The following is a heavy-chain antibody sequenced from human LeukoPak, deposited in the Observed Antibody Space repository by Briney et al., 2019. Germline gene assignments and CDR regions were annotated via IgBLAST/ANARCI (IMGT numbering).Heavy chain of an antibody. V-gene: IGHV3-48*01. CDR2: ITSSSSTI. J-gene: IGHJ4*02. D-gene: IGHD6-19*01. CDR3: ARDRPGSGWYYFDS. Sequence: GGSLRLSCAASGFTLSSYSINWVRQAPGKGLEWVSFITSSSSTIYYVDSVKGRFTISRDNAKNSLYLQMNSLRAEDTAVYYCARDRPGSGWYYFDSWGQGTLVTVSS. CDR1: GFTLSSYS.